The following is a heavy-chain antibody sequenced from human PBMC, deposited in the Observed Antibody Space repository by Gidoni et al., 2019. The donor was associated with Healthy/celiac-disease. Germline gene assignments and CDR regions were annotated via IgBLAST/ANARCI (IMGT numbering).Heavy chain of an antibody. CDR2: IYTSGST. CDR3: ARDNSWSSGWYGYWFDP. Sequence: QVQLQESGPGLVKPSQTLSLTCTVPGGSISSGSYYWSWIRQPAGKGLEWIGRIYTSGSTNYNPSLKSRVTISVDTSKNQFSLKLSSVTAADTAVYYCARDNSWSSGWYGYWFDPWGQGTLVTVSS. D-gene: IGHD6-19*01. J-gene: IGHJ5*02. CDR1: GGSISSGSYY. V-gene: IGHV4-61*02.